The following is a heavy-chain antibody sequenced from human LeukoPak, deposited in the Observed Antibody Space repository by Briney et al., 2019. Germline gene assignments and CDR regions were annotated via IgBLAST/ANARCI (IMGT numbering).Heavy chain of an antibody. CDR1: GGTFSSYA. J-gene: IGHJ3*02. CDR2: IIPIFGTA. CDR3: ARDHFTLTYYYDSSGYYYDAFDI. D-gene: IGHD3-22*01. Sequence: SVKVSCKASGGTFSSYAISWVRQAPGQGLEWMGGIIPIFGTANYVQKFQGRDTITADESTSAAYMELSSLRSEDTAVYYCARDHFTLTYYYDSSGYYYDAFDIWGQGTMVTVSS. V-gene: IGHV1-69*13.